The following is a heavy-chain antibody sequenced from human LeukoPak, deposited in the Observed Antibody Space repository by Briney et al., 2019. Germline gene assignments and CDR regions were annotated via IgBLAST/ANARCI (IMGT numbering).Heavy chain of an antibody. Sequence: GRSLRLSCAASGFTFSSSGMHWVRQAPGNGLEWVAVIWYDGSNKYYADYVKGRFTISRDNSKNTLYLQMNSLRAEDTAVYYCAKEGSSASGAFDYWGQGTLVTVSS. CDR2: IWYDGSNK. J-gene: IGHJ4*02. D-gene: IGHD3-10*01. CDR1: GFTFSSSG. V-gene: IGHV3-33*06. CDR3: AKEGSSASGAFDY.